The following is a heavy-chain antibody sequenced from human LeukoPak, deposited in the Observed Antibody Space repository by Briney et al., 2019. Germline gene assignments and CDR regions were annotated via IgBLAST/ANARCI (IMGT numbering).Heavy chain of an antibody. CDR3: AREMGHSLNYGMDV. V-gene: IGHV3-48*03. Sequence: GGSLRLSCAASGFTFSSYEMNWVRQAPGKGLEWVSCISSSTNTIYYADSVKGRFTISRDNAKNSLYLQMNSLRAEDTAVYYCAREMGHSLNYGMDVWGQGTTVTVSS. CDR2: ISSSTNTI. J-gene: IGHJ6*02. CDR1: GFTFSSYE. D-gene: IGHD6-13*01.